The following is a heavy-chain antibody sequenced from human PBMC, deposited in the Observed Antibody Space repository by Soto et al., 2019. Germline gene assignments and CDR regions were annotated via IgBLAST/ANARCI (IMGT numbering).Heavy chain of an antibody. CDR1: GFTFSSYW. CDR2: IKQDGSEK. J-gene: IGHJ6*02. D-gene: IGHD3-22*01. Sequence: GGSLRLSYAAAGFTFSSYWMSWVRQAPGKGLEWVANIKQDGSEKYYVDSGKGRFTISRDNAKNSLYLQMNSLRAEDTAVYYCARDYYDSSGYWKAYYYYGMDVWGQGATVTVSS. CDR3: ARDYYDSSGYWKAYYYYGMDV. V-gene: IGHV3-7*01.